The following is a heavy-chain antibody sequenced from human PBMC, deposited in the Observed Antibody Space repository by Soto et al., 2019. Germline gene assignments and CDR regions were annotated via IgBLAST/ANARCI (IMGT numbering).Heavy chain of an antibody. V-gene: IGHV4-59*01. Sequence: SETLSLTCTVSGGSIRRYYWSWIRQPPGNGLEWIGYIYYSESTNYNPSLNSRVTISVDTSKKQFSLKLSSVNAGATAVYYCARAGMVRGVSYYYGMDVWGQGTTVTVSS. CDR2: IYYSEST. CDR3: ARAGMVRGVSYYYGMDV. D-gene: IGHD3-10*01. J-gene: IGHJ6*02. CDR1: GGSIRRYY.